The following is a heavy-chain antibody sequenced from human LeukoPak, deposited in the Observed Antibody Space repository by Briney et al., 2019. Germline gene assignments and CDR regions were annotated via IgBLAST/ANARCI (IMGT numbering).Heavy chain of an antibody. D-gene: IGHD1-7*01. CDR1: GGSFSDHF. CDR2: VTHSRST. CDR3: ARVLIGTLDY. V-gene: IGHV4-34*01. Sequence: KSSETLSLTYAVYGGSFSDHFWTWVRQPPGNGLDWIEEVTHSRSTNSNPSLKSRVTVSVDTSKNQFSLNLSSVTAADTAVYYCARVLIGTLDYWGQGILVTVSS. J-gene: IGHJ4*02.